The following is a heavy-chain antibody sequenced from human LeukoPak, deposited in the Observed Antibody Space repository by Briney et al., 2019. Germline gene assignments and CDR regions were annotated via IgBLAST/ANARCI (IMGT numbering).Heavy chain of an antibody. V-gene: IGHV5-51*01. J-gene: IGHJ4*02. CDR3: ARQIGNDCSGGSCYPKYSDY. Sequence: GESLKISCKGSGSTFTNYWIGWVRQLPGKGLEWMGIIYPGDSETRYSPSFQGQVTMSVDKSINTAYLQWSSLKASDTAMYYCARQIGNDCSGGSCYPKYSDYWGQGTLVTVSS. D-gene: IGHD2-15*01. CDR1: GSTFTNYW. CDR2: IYPGDSET.